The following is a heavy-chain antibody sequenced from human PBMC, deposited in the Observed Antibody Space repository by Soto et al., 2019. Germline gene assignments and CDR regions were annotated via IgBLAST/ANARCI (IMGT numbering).Heavy chain of an antibody. CDR1: GGPFSDYY. CDR2: ISSSSSYT. D-gene: IGHD1-1*01. Sequence: GGSKSLSCPASGGPFSDYYMCLISQAPGKGLEWVSYISSSSSYTNYADSVKGRFTISRDNAKNSLYLQMNSLRAEDTAVYYCAREDWNNQFVDYWGQGNLVTVSS. J-gene: IGHJ4*02. CDR3: AREDWNNQFVDY. V-gene: IGHV3-11*06.